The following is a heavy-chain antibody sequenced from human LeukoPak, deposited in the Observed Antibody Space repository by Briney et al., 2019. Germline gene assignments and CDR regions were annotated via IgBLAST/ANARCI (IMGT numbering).Heavy chain of an antibody. CDR2: INPSGGST. CDR3: ARAGGRYCSGGSCYFGY. CDR1: GYTFTSYY. J-gene: IGHJ4*02. D-gene: IGHD2-15*01. Sequence: ASVKVSCKASGYTFTSYYMHCVRQAPGQGLEWVGIINPSGGSTSYAQKFQGRVTMTRDTSTSTVYMELSRLRSDDTAVYYCARAGGRYCSGGSCYFGYWGQGTLVTVSS. V-gene: IGHV1-46*01.